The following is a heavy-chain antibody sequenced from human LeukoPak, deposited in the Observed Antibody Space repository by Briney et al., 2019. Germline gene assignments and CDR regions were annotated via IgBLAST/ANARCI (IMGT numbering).Heavy chain of an antibody. D-gene: IGHD5-24*01. CDR3: ARRTIYHKCYFDY. V-gene: IGHV4-34*01. CDR2: INHSGST. CDR1: GGSFSGYY. J-gene: IGHJ4*02. Sequence: SETLSLTCAVYGGSFSGYYWSWIRQPPGKGLEWIGEINHSGSTNYNPSLKSRVTISVDTSKNQFSLKLSSVTAADTAVYYCARRTIYHKCYFDYWGQGTLVTVSS.